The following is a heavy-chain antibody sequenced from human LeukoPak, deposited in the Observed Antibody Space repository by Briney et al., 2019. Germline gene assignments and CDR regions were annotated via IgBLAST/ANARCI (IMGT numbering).Heavy chain of an antibody. V-gene: IGHV3-66*01. J-gene: IGHJ6*03. Sequence: PGGSLRLSCAASGFTFSSYGMSWVRQAPGKGLEWVSIIYSGGSTYYADSVKGRFTVSTDISKNTLYLHMNSLRAEDTAVYYCARDRGSGWYNAYYYYMDVWGKGTTVTISS. CDR1: GFTFSSYG. CDR2: IYSGGST. CDR3: ARDRGSGWYNAYYYYMDV. D-gene: IGHD6-19*01.